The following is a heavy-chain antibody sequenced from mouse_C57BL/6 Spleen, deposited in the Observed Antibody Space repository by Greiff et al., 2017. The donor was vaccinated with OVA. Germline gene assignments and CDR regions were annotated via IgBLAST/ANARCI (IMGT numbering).Heavy chain of an antibody. CDR2: IDPSDSYT. CDR3: ARPYYYGSSYVWFAY. D-gene: IGHD1-1*01. J-gene: IGHJ3*01. Sequence: QVQLQQPGAELVMPGASVKLSCKASGYTFTSYWMHWVKQRPGQGLEWIGEIDPSDSYTNYNQKFKGKSTLTVDKSSSTAYMQLSSLTSEDSAVYYCARPYYYGSSYVWFAYWGQGTLVTVSA. V-gene: IGHV1-69*01. CDR1: GYTFTSYW.